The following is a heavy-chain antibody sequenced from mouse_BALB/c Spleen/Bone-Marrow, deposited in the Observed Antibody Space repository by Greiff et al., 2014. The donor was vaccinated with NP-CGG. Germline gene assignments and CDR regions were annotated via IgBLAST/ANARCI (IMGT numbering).Heavy chain of an antibody. D-gene: IGHD1-1*02. CDR2: ISFYSDIT. Sequence: VQLQQSGPELVRPGESVKISCKGSGYTFTDYPMHWGKQSHAKSLEWIGVISFYSDITNYKQNFKDKATMTVDKSSNTAYLGLASLTSDDPAIYYCTKRVLWPFAYWGQGTLVTDSA. CDR3: TKRVLWPFAY. J-gene: IGHJ3*01. V-gene: IGHV1-67*01. CDR1: GYTFTDYP.